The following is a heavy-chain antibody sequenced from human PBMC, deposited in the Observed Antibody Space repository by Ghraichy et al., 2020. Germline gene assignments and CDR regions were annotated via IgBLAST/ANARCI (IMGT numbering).Heavy chain of an antibody. Sequence: GGSLRLSCAASGFTFSSYRMNWVRQAPGKGLEWVSSICSASSYIHYADSVKGRFTISRDNAKNSVCLQMNSLRAEDTAVYYCARDSGYCSGGRCNGDAFDIWGQGTMVTVSS. CDR1: GFTFSSYR. V-gene: IGHV3-21*01. CDR3: ARDSGYCSGGRCNGDAFDI. CDR2: ICSASSYI. D-gene: IGHD2-15*01. J-gene: IGHJ3*02.